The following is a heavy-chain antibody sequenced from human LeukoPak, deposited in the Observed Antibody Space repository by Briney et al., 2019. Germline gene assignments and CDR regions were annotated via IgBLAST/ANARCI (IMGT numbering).Heavy chain of an antibody. Sequence: PSETLSLTCTVSGGSISSYYWSWIRQPAGKGLEWIGRIYTSGSTNYNPSLKSRVTMSVDTSKNQFSLKPSSVTAADTAVYYCARDRDKDHSDNWFDPWGQGTLVTVSS. CDR2: IYTSGST. V-gene: IGHV4-4*07. J-gene: IGHJ5*02. D-gene: IGHD2-15*01. CDR3: ARDRDKDHSDNWFDP. CDR1: GGSISSYY.